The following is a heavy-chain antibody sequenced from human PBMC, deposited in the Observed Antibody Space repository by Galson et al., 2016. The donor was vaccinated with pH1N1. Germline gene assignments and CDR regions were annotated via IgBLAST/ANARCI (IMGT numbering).Heavy chain of an antibody. CDR1: GLTFSSYA. J-gene: IGHJ4*02. Sequence: SLRLSCAASGLTFSSYAMSWVRQAPGKGVEWVATISGSGFTTFFADSVKGRFTISRDNSKNTFHLHLNHLRAEDTVIYYCAKCGHDSSFDYWGQGALVIVSS. CDR2: ISGSGFTT. V-gene: IGHV3-23*01. D-gene: IGHD2-2*01. CDR3: AKCGHDSSFDY.